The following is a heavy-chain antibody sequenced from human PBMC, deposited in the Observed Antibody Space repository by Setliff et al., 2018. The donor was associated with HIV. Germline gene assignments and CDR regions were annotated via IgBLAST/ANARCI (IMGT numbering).Heavy chain of an antibody. CDR2: IVDSGST. CDR1: GGSISSGSYY. CDR3: ARAPSCADSWCYMYYYYYYGMDV. V-gene: IGHV4-61*01. D-gene: IGHD2-8*01. Sequence: SETLSLTCSVSGGSISSGSYYWTWIRQSPEKGLEWIGEIVDSGSTNYSPSLKSRVTISLDTSKKQFSLRLNSVTAADTGVYYCARAPSCADSWCYMYYYYYYGMDVWGLGTTVTVSS. J-gene: IGHJ6*02.